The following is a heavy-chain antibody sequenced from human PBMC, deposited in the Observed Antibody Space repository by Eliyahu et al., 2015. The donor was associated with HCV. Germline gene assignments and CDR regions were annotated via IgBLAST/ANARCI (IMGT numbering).Heavy chain of an antibody. Sequence: QVQLVQSGAEVKEPGASVRVSCKSSVSTFSSDHVPWVRRAPGQGLEWMGWINPTSGATGVTQRFQGRVTLTRDISTNTFYMELSPLFSDDTAMYYCARGIPDCGRGNCFPWGQGTLITVSS. V-gene: IGHV1-8*01. CDR3: ARGIPDCGRGNCFP. D-gene: IGHD2-15*01. J-gene: IGHJ5*02. CDR1: VSTFSSDH. CDR2: INPTSGAT.